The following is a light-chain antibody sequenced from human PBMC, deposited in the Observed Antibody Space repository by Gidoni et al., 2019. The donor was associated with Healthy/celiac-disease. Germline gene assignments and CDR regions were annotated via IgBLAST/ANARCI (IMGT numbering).Light chain of an antibody. Sequence: EIVLTQSPGTLSLSPGESATLSCRASQRVSSNYLAWYQQKPGQAPRLLIFGASSRATGIPDRFSGSGSGTDFTLTISRLEPEDFAVYYCQQYGSSPRLTFGGGTKVEIK. V-gene: IGKV3-20*01. CDR2: GAS. CDR1: QRVSSNY. J-gene: IGKJ4*01. CDR3: QQYGSSPRLT.